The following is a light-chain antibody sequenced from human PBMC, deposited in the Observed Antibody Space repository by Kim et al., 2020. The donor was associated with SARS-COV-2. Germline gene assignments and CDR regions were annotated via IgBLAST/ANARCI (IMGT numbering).Light chain of an antibody. CDR3: SSYTSSDTSV. J-gene: IGLJ1*01. Sequence: GQSITISCTGTSSDIGDYNYVSCYQQHPGKPPKLMIYDVSNRPSGISNRFSGSKSGNTASLTISGLQAEDEADYYCSSYTSSDTSVFGTGTKVTVL. CDR1: SSDIGDYNY. CDR2: DVS. V-gene: IGLV2-14*03.